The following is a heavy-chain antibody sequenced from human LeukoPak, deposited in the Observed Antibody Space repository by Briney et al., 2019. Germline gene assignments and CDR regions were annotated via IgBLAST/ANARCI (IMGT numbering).Heavy chain of an antibody. V-gene: IGHV4-39*07. CDR3: ARDPGSTAQYNWFDP. D-gene: IGHD2-15*01. CDR1: GGSISSSSYY. Sequence: SETLSLTCTVSGGSISSSSYYWGWIRQPPGRGLEWIGEIYHSGSTNYNPSLKSRVTISVDKSKNQFSLKLSSVTAADTAVYYCARDPGSTAQYNWFDPWGQGTLVTVSS. J-gene: IGHJ5*02. CDR2: IYHSGST.